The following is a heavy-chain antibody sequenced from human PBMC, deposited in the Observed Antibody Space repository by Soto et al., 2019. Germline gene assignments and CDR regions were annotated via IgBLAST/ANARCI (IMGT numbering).Heavy chain of an antibody. D-gene: IGHD2-21*02. CDR2: ISRSGAYT. V-gene: IGHV3-11*06. CDR3: ARSARSGGDSYSDY. Sequence: GGSLRLSCAASGFTFSDYYMSWIRQAPGKGLEWVSYISRSGAYTDYADSVKGRFTISRDNAKNSLYLQVSSVRVEDTAVYYCARSARSGGDSYSDYWGQGTLVTVSS. CDR1: GFTFSDYY. J-gene: IGHJ4*02.